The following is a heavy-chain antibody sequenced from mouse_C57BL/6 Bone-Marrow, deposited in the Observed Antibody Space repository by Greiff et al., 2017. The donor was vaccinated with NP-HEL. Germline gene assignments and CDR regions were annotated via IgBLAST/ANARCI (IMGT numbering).Heavy chain of an antibody. D-gene: IGHD1-1*01. CDR2: IYPRSGNT. J-gene: IGHJ2*01. CDR1: GYTFTSYG. V-gene: IGHV1-81*01. CDR3: ARRMVTTVAYYFDY. Sequence: LVESGAELARPGASVKLSCKASGYTFTSYGISWVKQRTGQGLEWIGEIYPRSGNTYYNEKFKGKATLTADKSSSTAYMELRSLTSEDSAVYFCARRMVTTVAYYFDYWGQGTTLTVSS.